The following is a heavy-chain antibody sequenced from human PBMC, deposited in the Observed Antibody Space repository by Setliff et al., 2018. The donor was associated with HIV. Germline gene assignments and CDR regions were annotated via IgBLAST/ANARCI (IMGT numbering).Heavy chain of an antibody. D-gene: IGHD1-26*01. CDR2: IGYTSDSYT. J-gene: IGHJ6*03. CDR3: ARDRGLRGMLLSSRELGFYCMDV. Sequence: GGSLRLSCAASGFTFSDYYMSWIRQTPGKGLECISYIGYTSDSYTNYADSVKGRFTISRDNAKNSLYLQMNSLRAEDTAVYYCARDRGLRGMLLSSRELGFYCMDVWGKGTTVTVSS. V-gene: IGHV3-11*05. CDR1: GFTFSDYY.